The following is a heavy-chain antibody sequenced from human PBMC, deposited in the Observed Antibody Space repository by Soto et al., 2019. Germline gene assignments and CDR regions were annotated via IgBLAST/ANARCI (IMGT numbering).Heavy chain of an antibody. Sequence: QVQLVQSGAAVRKPGASVKISCKASGYTMTAHFLHWVRQAPGRGLEWMGWINPKNGGTDYAQKFQDRVSMTRDTSINTAYIQLNRLTSDDTAVYFCATDDGQYCGSVWGQGNLVSVSS. CDR1: GYTMTAHF. CDR3: ATDDGQYCGSV. V-gene: IGHV1-2*02. J-gene: IGHJ1*01. CDR2: INPKNGGT. D-gene: IGHD2-15*01.